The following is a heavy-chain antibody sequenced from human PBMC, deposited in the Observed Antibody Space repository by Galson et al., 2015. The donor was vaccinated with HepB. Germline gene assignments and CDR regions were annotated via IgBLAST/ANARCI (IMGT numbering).Heavy chain of an antibody. CDR1: GYTFTSYG. Sequence: QSGAEVKKPGASVKVSCKASGYTFTSYGISWVRQAPGQGLEWMGWISAYNGNTNYAQKLQGRVTMTTDTSTSTAYMELRSLRSDDTAVYYCARDSIVVVIADDAFDIWGQGTMVTVSS. CDR3: ARDSIVVVIADDAFDI. D-gene: IGHD2-21*01. J-gene: IGHJ3*02. V-gene: IGHV1-18*01. CDR2: ISAYNGNT.